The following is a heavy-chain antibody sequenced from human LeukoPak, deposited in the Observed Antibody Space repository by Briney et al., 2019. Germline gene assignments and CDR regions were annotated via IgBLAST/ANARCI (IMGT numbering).Heavy chain of an antibody. CDR1: GASISSGSYY. Sequence: SETLSLTCTVSGASISSGSYYWSWIRQPPGKGLEWIGEINHSGSTNYNPSLKSRVTISVDTSKNQFSLKLSSVTAADTAVYYCARQSLYSSSWLNWFDPWGQGTLVTVSS. D-gene: IGHD6-13*01. CDR3: ARQSLYSSSWLNWFDP. V-gene: IGHV4-39*01. J-gene: IGHJ5*02. CDR2: INHSGST.